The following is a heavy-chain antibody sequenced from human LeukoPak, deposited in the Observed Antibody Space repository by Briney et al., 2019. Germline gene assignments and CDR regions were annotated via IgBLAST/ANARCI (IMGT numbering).Heavy chain of an antibody. CDR3: AKDPTDTSSWYIVEYFQH. CDR1: GFTFSTYA. J-gene: IGHJ1*01. CDR2: ISGSGGST. V-gene: IGHV3-23*01. D-gene: IGHD6-13*01. Sequence: GGSLRLSCAASGFTFSTYAMSWVRQAPGKGPQWVSGISGSGGSTYYTDSVKGRFTISRDDSKNTLYLQMNSLRAEDTAVYYCAKDPTDTSSWYIVEYFQHWGQGTLVTVSS.